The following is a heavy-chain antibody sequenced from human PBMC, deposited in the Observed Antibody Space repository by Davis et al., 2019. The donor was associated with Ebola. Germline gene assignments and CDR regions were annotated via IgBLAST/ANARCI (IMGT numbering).Heavy chain of an antibody. J-gene: IGHJ4*02. D-gene: IGHD3-10*01. CDR3: AKDTGVRGTADYFDY. V-gene: IGHV3-30*18. Sequence: GESLKISCAASGFTFSSYGMHWVRQAPGKGLEWVAVISYDGSNKYYADSVKGRFTISRDNSKNTLYLQMNSLRAEDTAVYYCAKDTGVRGTADYFDYWGQGTLVTVSS. CDR2: ISYDGSNK. CDR1: GFTFSSYG.